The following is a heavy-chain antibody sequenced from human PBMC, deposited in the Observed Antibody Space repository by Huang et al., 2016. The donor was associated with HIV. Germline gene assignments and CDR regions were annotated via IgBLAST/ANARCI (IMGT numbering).Heavy chain of an antibody. J-gene: IGHJ4*02. Sequence: EVLLVQSGAELKEPGESLKISCKASGYGFSSYWIGWGRQKPGKGLEWMGIIYPLDSETKYRPSFDGQVPISADKSTRTAYLQWESLKAPDTAIYFCARQVDGFRSHFDFWGQGTLVSVSS. D-gene: IGHD5-18*01. CDR2: IYPLDSET. V-gene: IGHV5-51*01. CDR3: ARQVDGFRSHFDF. CDR1: GYGFSSYW.